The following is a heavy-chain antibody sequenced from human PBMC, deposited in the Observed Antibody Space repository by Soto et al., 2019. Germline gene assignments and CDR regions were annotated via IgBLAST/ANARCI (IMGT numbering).Heavy chain of an antibody. CDR3: ARGEMATIKWDY. V-gene: IGHV1-69*01. Sequence: QVQLVQSGAEVKKPGSSVKVSCKASGGTFSSYAISWVRQAPGQGLEWMGGIIPIFGTANYAQKFQGRVTITADESTSTADMELSRLRSEDTAVYYGARGEMATIKWDYWGQGTLVTVSS. J-gene: IGHJ4*02. CDR1: GGTFSSYA. CDR2: IIPIFGTA. D-gene: IGHD5-12*01.